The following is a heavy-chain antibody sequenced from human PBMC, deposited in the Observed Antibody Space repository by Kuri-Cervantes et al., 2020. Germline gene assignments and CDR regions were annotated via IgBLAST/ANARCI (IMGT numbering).Heavy chain of an antibody. V-gene: IGHV1-8*02. CDR1: GYTFTSYG. CDR2: MNPNSGNT. J-gene: IGHJ6*02. CDR3: ARGYSSSWYGSRRALEYYYYGMDV. D-gene: IGHD6-13*01. Sequence: ASVKVSCKASGYTFTSYGISWVRQAPGQGLEWMGWMNPNSGNTGYAQKFQGRVTMTRNTSISTAYMELSSLRSEDTAVYYCARGYSSSWYGSRRALEYYYYGMDVWGQGTTVTVSS.